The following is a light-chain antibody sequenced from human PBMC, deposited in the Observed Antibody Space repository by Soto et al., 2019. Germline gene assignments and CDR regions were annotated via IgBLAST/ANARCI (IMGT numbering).Light chain of an antibody. CDR3: PKYSSVPV. V-gene: IGKV1-27*01. Sequence: DIQMTQSPTSLSASVGDRVTITCQASQGIRTFVAWYQQKPGKAPKLLIYAASTLQSGVPSRLSGSGSGTDFTLTINSLQPEDVATYSCPKYSSVPVFGPGTKVDIK. J-gene: IGKJ3*01. CDR2: AAS. CDR1: QGIRTF.